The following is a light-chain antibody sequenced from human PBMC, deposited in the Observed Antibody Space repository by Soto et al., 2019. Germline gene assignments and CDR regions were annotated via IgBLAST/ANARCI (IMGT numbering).Light chain of an antibody. CDR3: QQSYSSTWT. Sequence: DIQMTQSPSTLSGSVGDRVTITCRASQTISSWLAWYQQKPGKAPKLLIYKASTLKSGVPSRFSGSGSETDFTLTISSLQPEDFATYSCQQSYSSTWTSGQGTKVDIK. J-gene: IGKJ1*01. V-gene: IGKV1-5*03. CDR1: QTISSW. CDR2: KAS.